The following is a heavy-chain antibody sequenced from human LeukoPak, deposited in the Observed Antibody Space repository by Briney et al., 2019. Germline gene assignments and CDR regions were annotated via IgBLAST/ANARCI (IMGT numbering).Heavy chain of an antibody. CDR3: AKAPRGAMVRGVISIYFDY. CDR2: ISGSGGST. D-gene: IGHD3-10*01. CDR1: GFTFSGYA. V-gene: IGHV3-23*01. Sequence: GGSLRLSCAASGFTFSGYAMSWVRQAPGKGLEWVSAISGSGGSTYYADSVKGRFTISRDNSKNTLYLQMNSLRAEDTAVYYCAKAPRGAMVRGVISIYFDYWGQGTLVTVSS. J-gene: IGHJ4*02.